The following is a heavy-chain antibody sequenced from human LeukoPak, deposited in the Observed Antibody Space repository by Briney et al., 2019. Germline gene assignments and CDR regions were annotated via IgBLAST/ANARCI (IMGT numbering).Heavy chain of an antibody. CDR2: IYHSGST. CDR1: GGSISSGGYS. J-gene: IGHJ4*02. Sequence: NSSETLSLTCTVSGGSISSGGYSWSWIRQPPGKGLEWIGYIYHSGSTYYNPSLKSRVTISVDRSKNQFSLKLSSVTAADTAVYYCARDSSVVRGVIRVFDYWGQGTLVTVSS. CDR3: ARDSSVVRGVIRVFDY. D-gene: IGHD3-10*01. V-gene: IGHV4-30-2*01.